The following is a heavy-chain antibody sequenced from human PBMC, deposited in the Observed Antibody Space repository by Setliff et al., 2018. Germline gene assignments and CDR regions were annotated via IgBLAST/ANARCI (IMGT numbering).Heavy chain of an antibody. CDR1: GYTFSNYG. Sequence: ASVKVSCKASGYTFSNYGITWVRQAPGQGLEWMGWISGYNGNTKYAQKLQGRVTMTTGTSTSTAYMELRSLRYDDTAVYYCSRLVRYCTRTSCQRLSGGEFWGQGTLVTVSS. J-gene: IGHJ4*02. CDR2: ISGYNGNT. CDR3: SRLVRYCTRTSCQRLSGGEF. D-gene: IGHD2-8*01. V-gene: IGHV1-18*01.